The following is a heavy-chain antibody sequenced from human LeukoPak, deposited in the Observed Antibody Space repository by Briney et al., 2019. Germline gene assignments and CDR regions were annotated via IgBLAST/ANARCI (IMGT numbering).Heavy chain of an antibody. Sequence: GGSLRLSCAASGFTFSSCGMTWVRQAPGKGLEWVSSISGSDGGTYYADSVKGRFTISRDDSKNTLYLQMNSLRAEDTAIYYCAKRGPIYTSSPGNYFDYWGQGTLVTVSS. V-gene: IGHV3-23*01. J-gene: IGHJ4*02. D-gene: IGHD6-6*01. CDR1: GFTFSSCG. CDR3: AKRGPIYTSSPGNYFDY. CDR2: ISGSDGGT.